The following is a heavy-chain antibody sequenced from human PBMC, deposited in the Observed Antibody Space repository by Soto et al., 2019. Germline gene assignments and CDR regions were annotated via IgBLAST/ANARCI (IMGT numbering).Heavy chain of an antibody. CDR3: ARGNSPAAADSGSWFDP. J-gene: IGHJ5*02. V-gene: IGHV4-34*01. CDR1: GGSFSGYY. Sequence: SETLSLTCAVYGGSFSGYYWSWIRQPPGKGLEWIGEINHSGSTNYNPSLKSRVTISVDTSKNQFPLKLSSVTAADTAVYYCARGNSPAAADSGSWFDPWGQGTLVTVSS. D-gene: IGHD6-13*01. CDR2: INHSGST.